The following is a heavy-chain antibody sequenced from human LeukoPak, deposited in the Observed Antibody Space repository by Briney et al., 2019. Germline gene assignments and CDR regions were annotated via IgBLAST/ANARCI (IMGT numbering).Heavy chain of an antibody. CDR2: IYYTGNT. J-gene: IGHJ4*02. Sequence: TSETPSLTCAVSGGSITTYYWTWIRQPPGQALEWIGYIYYTGNTKYNPSLESRVTMSIDTSKNEFSLKIYSVNAADTAVYFCASGSVVTALDQWGQGTLVTVSS. CDR1: GGSITTYY. D-gene: IGHD2-21*02. V-gene: IGHV4-59*01. CDR3: ASGSVVTALDQ.